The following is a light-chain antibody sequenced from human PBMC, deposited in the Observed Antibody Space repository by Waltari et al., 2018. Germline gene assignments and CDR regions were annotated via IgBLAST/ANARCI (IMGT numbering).Light chain of an antibody. CDR2: VNSAGSQ. CDR1: SGHSKYA. Sequence: QVVLSESPSASASLGASVKLTCTLSSGHSKYAMAGHRQLPQKGPRFLMKVNSAGSQGKGDGIPDHFAGSSAGTERYLIISSLQSEDEADYFCQTWGSDFVVFGGGTKLTVL. CDR3: QTWGSDFVV. V-gene: IGLV4-69*01. J-gene: IGLJ2*01.